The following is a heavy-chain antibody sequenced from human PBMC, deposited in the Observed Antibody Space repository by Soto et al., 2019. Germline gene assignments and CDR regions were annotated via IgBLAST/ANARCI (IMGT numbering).Heavy chain of an antibody. CDR2: IKQDGSER. D-gene: IGHD1-26*01. V-gene: IGHV3-7*01. CDR3: VRTTRWEFVF. J-gene: IGHJ4*02. Sequence: ESGGGLVQPGGSLRLSCAASGFTFSNFWMSWVRQAPGKGLEWVASIKQDGSERDYVDSVKGRFTVFRDNTKNSLYLHMSSLRAGDTAVYYCVRTTRWEFVFWGQGTLVTVSS. CDR1: GFTFSNFW.